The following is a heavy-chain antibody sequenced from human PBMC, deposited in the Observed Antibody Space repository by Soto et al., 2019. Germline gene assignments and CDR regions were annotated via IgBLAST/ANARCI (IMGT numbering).Heavy chain of an antibody. D-gene: IGHD3-9*01. CDR1: IGSISSYY. V-gene: IGHV4-59*01. Sequence: SETLSLTCTVSIGSISSYYWSWIRQPPGKGLEWIAYIYYSVSTNYNPSLKSRVTISVDTSKNQFSLKLTSVTAADTAVYYCARGFDWLARFDYWGQGTLVTVS. J-gene: IGHJ4*02. CDR3: ARGFDWLARFDY. CDR2: IYYSVST.